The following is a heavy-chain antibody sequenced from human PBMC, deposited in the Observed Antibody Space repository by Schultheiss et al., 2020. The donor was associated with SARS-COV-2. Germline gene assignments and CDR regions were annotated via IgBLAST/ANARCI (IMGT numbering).Heavy chain of an antibody. Sequence: SETLSLTCAVYGGSFSGYYWSWIRQPPGKGLEWIGEIYHSGSTNYNPSLKSRVTISVDTSKNQFSLKLSSVTAADTAVYYCARGVDCSSTSCSQGYYYYYYMDVWGKGTTVTVSS. J-gene: IGHJ6*03. CDR2: IYHSGST. D-gene: IGHD2-2*01. CDR1: GGSFSGYY. CDR3: ARGVDCSSTSCSQGYYYYYYMDV. V-gene: IGHV4-34*01.